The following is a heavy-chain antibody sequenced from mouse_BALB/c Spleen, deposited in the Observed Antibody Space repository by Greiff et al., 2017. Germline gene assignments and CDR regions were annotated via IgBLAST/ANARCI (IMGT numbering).Heavy chain of an antibody. D-gene: IGHD1-1*01. CDR1: GISITTGNYR. CDR2: IYYSGTI. V-gene: IGHV3-5*02. Sequence: EVQLQQSGPGLVKPSQTVSLTCTVTGISITTGNYRWSWIRQFPGNKLAWIGYIYYSGTITYNPSLTSRTTITRDTSKNQFFLEMNSLTAEDTATYYCARDRAYYYGSSYGYAMDYWGQGTSVTVSS. J-gene: IGHJ4*01. CDR3: ARDRAYYYGSSYGYAMDY.